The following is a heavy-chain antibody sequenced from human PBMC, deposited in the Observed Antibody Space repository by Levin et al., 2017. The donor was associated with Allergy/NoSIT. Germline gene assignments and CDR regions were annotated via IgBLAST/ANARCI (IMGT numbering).Heavy chain of an antibody. D-gene: IGHD1-14*01. V-gene: IGHV1-3*01. CDR2: INAGNGNT. CDR1: GYTFTSYA. CDR3: ARPLPGPAFDI. J-gene: IGHJ3*02. Sequence: GESLKISCKASGYTFTSYAMHWVRQAPGQRLEWMGWINAGNGNTKYSQKFQGRVTITRDTSASTAYMELSSLRSEDTAVYYCARPLPGPAFDIWGQGTMVTVSS.